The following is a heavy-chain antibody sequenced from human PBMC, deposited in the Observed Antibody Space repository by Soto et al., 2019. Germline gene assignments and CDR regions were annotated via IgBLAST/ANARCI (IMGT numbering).Heavy chain of an antibody. CDR2: ISGSGGST. CDR1: GFTFSSYA. J-gene: IGHJ4*02. Sequence: GGSLRLSCAASGFTFSSYAMSWVRQAPGKGLEWVSAISGSGGSTYYADSVKGRFTISRDNSKNTLYLQMNSLRAEDTAVYYCAKVVTYYYDSSSLYWGQGTLVTVSS. V-gene: IGHV3-23*01. CDR3: AKVVTYYYDSSSLY. D-gene: IGHD3-22*01.